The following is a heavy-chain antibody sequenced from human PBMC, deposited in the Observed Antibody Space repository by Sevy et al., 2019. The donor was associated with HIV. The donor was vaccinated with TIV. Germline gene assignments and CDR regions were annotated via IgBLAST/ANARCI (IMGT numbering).Heavy chain of an antibody. CDR3: ARDLGLRDGGWFDP. D-gene: IGHD5-12*01. Sequence: GGCLRLSCAASGFTFSSYGMHWVRQAPGKGLEWVAVIWYDGSNKYYADSVKGRFTISRDNSKNTLYLQMNSLRAEDTAVYYCARDLGLRDGGWFDPWGQGTLVTVSS. CDR2: IWYDGSNK. V-gene: IGHV3-33*01. J-gene: IGHJ5*02. CDR1: GFTFSSYG.